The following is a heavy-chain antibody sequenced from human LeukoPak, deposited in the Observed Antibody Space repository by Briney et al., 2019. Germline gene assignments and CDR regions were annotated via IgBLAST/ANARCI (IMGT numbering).Heavy chain of an antibody. CDR1: GFTASTYY. J-gene: IGHJ2*01. D-gene: IGHD3-3*02. V-gene: IGHV3-53*01. CDR2: IYSGGTT. CDR3: ARVGDHFHWNLDL. Sequence: GGSLRLSCAASGFTASTYYMNWVRQAPGKGLEWVSIIYSGGTTYYADSVKGRFTISRDTSKNTLSLQVNSLRAEDTAAYFCARVGDHFHWNLDLWGRGTLVTVSS.